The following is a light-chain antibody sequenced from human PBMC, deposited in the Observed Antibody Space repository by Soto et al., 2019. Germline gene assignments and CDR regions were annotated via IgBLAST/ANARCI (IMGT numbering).Light chain of an antibody. CDR2: GAS. J-gene: IGKJ5*01. CDR1: QSVSSN. V-gene: IGKV3-15*01. Sequence: EIVMTQSPATLSVSPGERATLSCRASQSVSSNLAWYQQKPGQAPRLLIYGASTSDTGIPARFSGSGSGTEFTLTISSLQSEDFAVYYCQQYNNWRFTFGQGTRLEIK. CDR3: QQYNNWRFT.